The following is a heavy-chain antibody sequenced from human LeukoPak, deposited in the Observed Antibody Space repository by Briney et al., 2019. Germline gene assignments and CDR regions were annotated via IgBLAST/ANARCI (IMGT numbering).Heavy chain of an antibody. V-gene: IGHV3-23*01. CDR3: ARERYNWNYAFGY. CDR2: SSGTGSGGST. CDR1: GFTFSNYA. D-gene: IGHD1-7*01. Sequence: GGSLRLSCAASGFTFSNYAMSLVRQAPGKGLEWVSGSSGTGSGGSTYYADSVKGRFTISRDNSKNTLYLQMNSLRAEDTAVYYCARERYNWNYAFGYWGQGTLVTVSS. J-gene: IGHJ4*02.